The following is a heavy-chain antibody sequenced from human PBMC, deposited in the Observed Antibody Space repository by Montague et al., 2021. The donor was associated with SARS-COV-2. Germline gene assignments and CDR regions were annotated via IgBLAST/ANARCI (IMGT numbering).Heavy chain of an antibody. J-gene: IGHJ5*02. CDR2: IYYRGST. CDR1: GDSISSSNYY. CDR3: ALPTAGARFDP. V-gene: IGHV4-39*07. D-gene: IGHD2-2*01. Sequence: SETLSLTCTVSGDSISSSNYYWSWIRQPPGKGLEWIGSIYYRGSTYYNPSLKSRVTISVDTSMNQFSLKLSSVTAADTAVYYCALPTAGARFDPWGQGTLVTVSS.